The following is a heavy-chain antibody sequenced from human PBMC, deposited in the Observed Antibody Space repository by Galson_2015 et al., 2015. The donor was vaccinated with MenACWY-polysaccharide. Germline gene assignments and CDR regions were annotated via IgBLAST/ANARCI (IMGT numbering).Heavy chain of an antibody. CDR2: INAGNGIT. J-gene: IGHJ5*02. D-gene: IGHD1-26*01. CDR1: GYSFTSYA. V-gene: IGHV1-3*01. Sequence: SVKVSCKASGYSFTSYAMHWVRQAPGQRLEWMGWINAGNGITKYSQKFQGRVTITRDTSASTAYMELGSLRSEDMAVYYCARGYSGSSLNWFDPWGQGTLVTVSS. CDR3: ARGYSGSSLNWFDP.